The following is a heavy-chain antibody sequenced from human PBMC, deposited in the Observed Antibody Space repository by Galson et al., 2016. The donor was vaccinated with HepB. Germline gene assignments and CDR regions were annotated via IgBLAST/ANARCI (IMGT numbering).Heavy chain of an antibody. Sequence: SLRLSCAASGFTFSSYGMHWVRQAPGKGLEWVAVISYDGSNKYYADSVKGRFTISRDNSKNTLYMQMNSLRAEDTAVYYCATRSSRLTNWYLDLWGRGTLVTVSS. CDR3: ATRSSRLTNWYLDL. V-gene: IGHV3-30*03. CDR2: ISYDGSNK. J-gene: IGHJ2*01. CDR1: GFTFSSYG. D-gene: IGHD6-13*01.